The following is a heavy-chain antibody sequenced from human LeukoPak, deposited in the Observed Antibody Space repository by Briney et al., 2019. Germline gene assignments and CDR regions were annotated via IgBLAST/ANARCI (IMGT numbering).Heavy chain of an antibody. D-gene: IGHD2/OR15-2a*01. CDR3: ARSFQGGYFDY. J-gene: IGHJ4*02. CDR2: IFYSGST. CDR1: GGSISDNKYF. Sequence: SSETLSLTCTVSGGSISDNKYFWGCIRQPPGEGLEWIGNIFYSGSTYYRPSLKSRVSMSVDTSKNQFSLKLSSVTAADTAVYYCARSFQGGYFDYWGQGALVTVSS. V-gene: IGHV4-39*01.